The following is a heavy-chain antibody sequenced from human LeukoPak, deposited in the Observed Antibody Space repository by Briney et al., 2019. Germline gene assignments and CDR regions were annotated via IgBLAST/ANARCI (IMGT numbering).Heavy chain of an antibody. CDR1: GFTFSSYS. Sequence: PGGSLRLSCAASGFTFSSYSMSWVRQAPEKGLEWVATIKQDGSEKYYVDSVKGRFTISRDNAKNSLYLQMNSLRAEDTAVYYCARDCSGGSCRGYYYGMDVWGQGTTVTVSS. CDR2: IKQDGSEK. J-gene: IGHJ6*02. V-gene: IGHV3-7*05. CDR3: ARDCSGGSCRGYYYGMDV. D-gene: IGHD2-15*01.